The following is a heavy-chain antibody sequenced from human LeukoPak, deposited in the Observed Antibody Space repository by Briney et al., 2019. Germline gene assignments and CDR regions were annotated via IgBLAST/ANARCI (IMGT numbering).Heavy chain of an antibody. CDR1: GYTFTGYY. D-gene: IGHD3-9*01. CDR3: ARDYDILTGYYTPYNWFDP. CDR2: INPNSGGT. V-gene: IGHV1-2*02. Sequence: ASVKVSCKASGYTFTGYYMHWVRQAPGQGLEWMGWINPNSGGTNYAQKFQGRVTMTRDTSISTAYMELSRLRSDDTAVYYCARDYDILTGYYTPYNWFDPWGQGTLVTVSS. J-gene: IGHJ5*02.